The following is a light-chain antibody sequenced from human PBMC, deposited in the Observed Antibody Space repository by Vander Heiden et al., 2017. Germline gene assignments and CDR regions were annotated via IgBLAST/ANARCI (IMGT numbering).Light chain of an antibody. V-gene: IGKV3-20*01. Sequence: ELVLTQSPGTLSLSPGERATLSCRASQSVSSSYLAWYQQKPGQAPRLLIYGASSRANGIPDRFSGSGSGTDFTLTSSRLEPEDFAVYYWQQDGSSPTFGGGTKVEIK. CDR3: QQDGSSPT. CDR1: QSVSSSY. CDR2: GAS. J-gene: IGKJ4*01.